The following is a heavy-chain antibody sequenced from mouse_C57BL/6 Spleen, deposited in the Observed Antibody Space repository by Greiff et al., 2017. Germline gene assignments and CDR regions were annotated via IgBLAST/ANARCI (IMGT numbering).Heavy chain of an antibody. Sequence: VQLQQPGTELVKPGASVKLSCKASGYTFTSYWMHWVKQRPEHGLEWIGRIVPANGNTKYAPKFQGKATITADTSSNTAYLQLSSLTSEDNAIYYCARDTYFDYWGQGTTLTVSS. J-gene: IGHJ2*01. CDR2: IVPANGNT. CDR3: ARDTYFDY. V-gene: IGHV14-3*01. CDR1: GYTFTSYW.